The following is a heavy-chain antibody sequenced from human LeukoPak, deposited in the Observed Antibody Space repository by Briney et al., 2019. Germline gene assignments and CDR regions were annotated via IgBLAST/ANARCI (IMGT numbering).Heavy chain of an antibody. V-gene: IGHV1-69*01. CDR1: GGTFSSYA. J-gene: IGHJ5*02. CDR2: IIPIFGTA. CDR3: ARDGTAGTSLYNWFDP. D-gene: IGHD2-2*01. Sequence: ASVKVSCKASGGTFSSYAISWVRQAPGQGLEWMGGIIPIFGTANYAQKFRGTVTITADESTSTAYMELSSLRSEDTAVYYCARDGTAGTSLYNWFDPWGQGTLVTVSS.